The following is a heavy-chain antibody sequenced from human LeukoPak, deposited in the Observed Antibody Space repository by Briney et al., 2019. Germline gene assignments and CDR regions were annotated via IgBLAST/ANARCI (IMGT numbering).Heavy chain of an antibody. J-gene: IGHJ5*02. D-gene: IGHD2-2*02. CDR3: ARDLQAVVPAAIRGSWFDP. V-gene: IGHV4-34*01. Sequence: SETLSLTCAVYGGSFSNYYWNWIRQPPGKGLEWIGEINHRGSTNYNVSLKSRVTISVDTSKNQFSLKLSSVTAADTAVYYCARDLQAVVPAAIRGSWFDPWGQGTLVTVSS. CDR1: GGSFSNYY. CDR2: INHRGST.